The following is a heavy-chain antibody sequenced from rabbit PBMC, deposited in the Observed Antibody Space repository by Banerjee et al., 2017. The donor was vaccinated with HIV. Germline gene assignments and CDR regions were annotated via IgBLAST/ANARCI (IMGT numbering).Heavy chain of an antibody. Sequence: QQHLEESGGGLVKAGGTLTLTCKASGIDFSGLYYMCWVRQAPGKGLEWIGYIDPGFGITYYASWVNGRFTISLDNAQNTVFLQMTSLTAADTATYFCARSSSWYNFNVWGPGTLVTVS. J-gene: IGHJ4*01. D-gene: IGHD1-1*01. CDR3: ARSSSWYNFNV. CDR1: GIDFSGLYY. V-gene: IGHV1S43*01. CDR2: IDPGFGIT.